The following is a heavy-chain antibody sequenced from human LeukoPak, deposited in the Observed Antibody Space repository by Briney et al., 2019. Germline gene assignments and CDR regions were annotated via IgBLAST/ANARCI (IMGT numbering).Heavy chain of an antibody. D-gene: IGHD1-20*01. J-gene: IGHJ4*02. CDR1: GFTFSSHA. CDR2: IGGSGGIT. Sequence: GGSLRLSCAASGFTFSSHAMSWVRQAPGKGLEWVSGIGGSGGITYYSGSVKGRFTISRENAKNSLYLQMNSLRAGDTAVYYCVRYNWNDGFFDYWGQGTLVTVSS. V-gene: IGHV3-23*01. CDR3: VRYNWNDGFFDY.